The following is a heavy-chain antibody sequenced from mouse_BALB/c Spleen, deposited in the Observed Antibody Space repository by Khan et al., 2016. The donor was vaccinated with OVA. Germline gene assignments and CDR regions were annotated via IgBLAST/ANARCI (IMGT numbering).Heavy chain of an antibody. CDR2: ISSTGGT. CDR3: ARSLYYSYGYALDC. D-gene: IGHD2-14*01. V-gene: IGHV3-2*02. J-gene: IGHJ4*01. CDR1: GYSITSDYA. Sequence: EVQLQESGPGLLKPSQSLSLTCTVTGYSITSDYAWNWIRQFPGNKLEWMGYISSTGGTSYNPSLKSRISITRETSKNQFFLQLKSVTAEDTATYYCARSLYYSYGYALDCWGRGTLVTVSS.